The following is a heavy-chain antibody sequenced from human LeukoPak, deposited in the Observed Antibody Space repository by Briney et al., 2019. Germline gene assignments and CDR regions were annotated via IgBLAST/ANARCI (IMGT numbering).Heavy chain of an antibody. CDR3: TTAPLGSGWLIYY. D-gene: IGHD5-24*01. CDR2: IKSKTDGGTT. V-gene: IGHV3-15*01. J-gene: IGHJ4*02. CDR1: GFTFSNAW. Sequence: PGGSLRLSCAASGFTFSNAWMSWVRQAPGKGLEWVGRIKSKTDGGTTDYAAPVKGRFTISRDDSKNTLYLQMNSLKTEDTAVYYCTTAPLGSGWLIYYWGQGTLVTVSS.